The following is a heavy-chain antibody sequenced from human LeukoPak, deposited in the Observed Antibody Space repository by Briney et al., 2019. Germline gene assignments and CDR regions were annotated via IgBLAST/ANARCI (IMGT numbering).Heavy chain of an antibody. D-gene: IGHD2-8*02. CDR3: ARLVIRAFDS. Sequence: SETLSLTCAVSGGSISSGGYSWSWIRQPPGKGLEWIGYIYYSGSTYYNPSLKSRVTISVDTSKNQFSLKLNSVTAADTAVYYCARLVIRAFDSWGQGILVTVSS. J-gene: IGHJ5*01. CDR1: GGSISSGGYS. V-gene: IGHV4-30-4*07. CDR2: IYYSGST.